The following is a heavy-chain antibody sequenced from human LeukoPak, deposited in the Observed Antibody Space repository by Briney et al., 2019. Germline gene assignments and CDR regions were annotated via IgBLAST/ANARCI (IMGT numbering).Heavy chain of an antibody. D-gene: IGHD6-6*01. Sequence: GWGLRLSFASSRLILRNYAMSEVRPAPGKGVECVSAISYRGGRTYYADSVKGGFTISRDNSKHTLYLQMNSLRAEDTAVYYCAKVLGGIAARYDFDIWGQGTMVTVSS. CDR3: AKVLGGIAARYDFDI. V-gene: IGHV3-23*01. CDR2: ISYRGGRT. J-gene: IGHJ3*02. CDR1: RLILRNYA.